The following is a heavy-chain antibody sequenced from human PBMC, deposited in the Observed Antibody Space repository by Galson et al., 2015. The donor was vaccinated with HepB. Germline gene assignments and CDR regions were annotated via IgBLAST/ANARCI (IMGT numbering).Heavy chain of an antibody. J-gene: IGHJ3*02. D-gene: IGHD1-26*01. CDR3: ARDRGSYAFDI. CDR2: ISSSSSYI. CDR1: GFTFSSYS. Sequence: SLRLSCAAPGFTFSSYSMNRVRQAPGKGLEWVSSISSSSSYIYYADSVKGRFTISRDNAKNSLYLQMNSLRAEDTAVYYCARDRGSYAFDIWGQGTMVTVSS. V-gene: IGHV3-21*01.